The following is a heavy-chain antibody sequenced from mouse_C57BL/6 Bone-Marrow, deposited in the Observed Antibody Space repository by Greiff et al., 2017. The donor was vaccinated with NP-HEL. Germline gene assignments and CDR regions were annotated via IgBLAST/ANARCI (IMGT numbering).Heavy chain of an antibody. Sequence: VHVKQSGPELVKPGASVKISCKASGYSFTDYNMNWVKQSNGKSLEWIGVINPNYGTTSYNQKFKGKATLTVDQSSSTAYMQLNSLTSEDSAVYYCAREMGYGNYDYAMDYWGQGTSVTVSS. D-gene: IGHD2-10*02. CDR2: INPNYGTT. CDR3: AREMGYGNYDYAMDY. CDR1: GYSFTDYN. V-gene: IGHV1-39*01. J-gene: IGHJ4*01.